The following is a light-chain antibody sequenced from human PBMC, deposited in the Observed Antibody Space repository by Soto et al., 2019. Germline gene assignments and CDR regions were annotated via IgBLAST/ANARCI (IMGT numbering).Light chain of an antibody. V-gene: IGLV6-57*02. CDR2: DNN. CDR1: SGSIASNY. CDR3: QSSDSSNHHMV. J-gene: IGLJ2*01. Sequence: NFMLTQPHSVSESPGKTVTISCTGSSGSIASNYVQWFQQRPGSAPTTMIYDNNQRPSGVPDRFSGSIDSSSNSASLTISGLRTEDEADYYCQSSDSSNHHMVFGGGTKLTVL.